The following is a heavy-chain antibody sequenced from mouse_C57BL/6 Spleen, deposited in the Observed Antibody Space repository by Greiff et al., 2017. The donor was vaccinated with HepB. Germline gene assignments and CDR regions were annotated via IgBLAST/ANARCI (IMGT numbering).Heavy chain of an antibody. J-gene: IGHJ3*01. CDR1: GYTFTSYW. V-gene: IGHV1-53*01. CDR3: ARPLITTVVAPSFAY. CDR2: INPSNGGT. D-gene: IGHD1-1*01. Sequence: VQLKQPGTELVKPGASVKLSCKASGYTFTSYWMHWVKQRPGQGLEWIGNINPSNGGTNYNEKFKSKATLTVDKSSSTAYMQLSSLTSEDSAVYYWARPLITTVVAPSFAYWGQGTLVTVSA.